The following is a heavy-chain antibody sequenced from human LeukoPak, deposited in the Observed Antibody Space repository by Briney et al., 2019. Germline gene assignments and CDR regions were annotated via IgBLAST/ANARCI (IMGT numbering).Heavy chain of an antibody. Sequence: PGASLRLSCAASGFTFSNYAMSWVRQAPGKGPEWVSAILGSGGSTYYADSVKGRFTVSRDNFKSTLYLQMNSLRAEDTALYYCARWGDYDVLTGYYVPDYWGQGTLVTVSS. V-gene: IGHV3-23*01. CDR2: ILGSGGST. CDR3: ARWGDYDVLTGYYVPDY. D-gene: IGHD3-9*01. J-gene: IGHJ4*02. CDR1: GFTFSNYA.